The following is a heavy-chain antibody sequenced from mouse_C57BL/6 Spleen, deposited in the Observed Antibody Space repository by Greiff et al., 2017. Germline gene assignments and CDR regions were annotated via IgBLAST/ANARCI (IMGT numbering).Heavy chain of an antibody. CDR2: ISNLAYSI. Sequence: EVMLVESGGGLVQPGGSLKLSCAASGFTFSDYGMAWVRQAPRKGPEWVAFISNLAYSIYYADTVTGRFTISRENAKNTLYLDMSSLRSEDTAMYYCARHRYDYDDGYWYFDVWGTGTTVTVSS. CDR1: GFTFSDYG. CDR3: ARHRYDYDDGYWYFDV. V-gene: IGHV5-15*01. J-gene: IGHJ1*03. D-gene: IGHD2-4*01.